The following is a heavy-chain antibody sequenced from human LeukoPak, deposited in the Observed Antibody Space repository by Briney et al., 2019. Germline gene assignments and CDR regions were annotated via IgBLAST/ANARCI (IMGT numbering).Heavy chain of an antibody. V-gene: IGHV1-24*01. CDR2: FDPEDGET. CDR1: GGTFSSYA. J-gene: IGHJ6*03. Sequence: GASVKVSCKASGGTFSSYAISWVRQAPGKGLEWMGGFDPEDGETIYAQKFQGRVTMTEDTSTDTAYMELSSLRSEDTAVYYCARGRRPKLELRYYYYMDVWGKGTTVTVSS. D-gene: IGHD1-7*01. CDR3: ARGRRPKLELRYYYYMDV.